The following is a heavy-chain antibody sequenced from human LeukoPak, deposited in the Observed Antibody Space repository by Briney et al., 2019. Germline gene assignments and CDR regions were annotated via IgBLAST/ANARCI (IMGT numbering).Heavy chain of an antibody. V-gene: IGHV3-23*01. J-gene: IGHJ6*03. CDR3: ARRVEEWLPSYHFHMDV. D-gene: IGHD3-16*01. CDR1: EFTLGTHA. CDR2: ISSGAGGT. Sequence: SLRLSCAAFEFTLGTHAMTWVRQAPGKGLEWVSTISSGAGGTYYSDSVKGRFTISRDNSKNTMYLQMSSLRAEDTAVYYCARRVEEWLPSYHFHMDVWGEGTTVTVSS.